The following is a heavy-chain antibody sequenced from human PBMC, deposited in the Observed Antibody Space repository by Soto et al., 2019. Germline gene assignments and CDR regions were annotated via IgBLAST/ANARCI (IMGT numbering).Heavy chain of an antibody. CDR2: IYWDDDQ. CDR1: GFSLSASGVG. J-gene: IGHJ4*02. D-gene: IGHD1-26*01. V-gene: IGHV2-5*02. Sequence: SGPTLVNPTQTLTLTCTFSGFSLSASGVGVGWIRQPPGKALEWLALIYWDDDQRFSPSLKSRLTITKDTSKNQVVLTMTKMDPVDTATYYCVYSGGTYRGYYFDYWGQGTLVPVSP. CDR3: VYSGGTYRGYYFDY.